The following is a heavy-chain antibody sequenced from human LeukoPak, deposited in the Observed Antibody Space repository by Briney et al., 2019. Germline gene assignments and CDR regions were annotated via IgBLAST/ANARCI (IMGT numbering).Heavy chain of an antibody. CDR3: ARQVGCSSTSCAKAAFDI. D-gene: IGHD2-2*01. Sequence: PSETLSLTCTVSGGSVSSYYWSWMRQSPGKGLEWIGYVYYSGSTNYNPALKSRVTISVDTSKNQFSLKLSSVTAADTAVYYCARQVGCSSTSCAKAAFDIWGQGTMVTVSS. CDR1: GGSVSSYY. V-gene: IGHV4-59*08. CDR2: VYYSGST. J-gene: IGHJ3*02.